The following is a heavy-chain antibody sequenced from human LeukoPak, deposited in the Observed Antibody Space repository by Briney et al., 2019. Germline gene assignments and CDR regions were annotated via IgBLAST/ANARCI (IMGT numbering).Heavy chain of an antibody. CDR2: SDSSSGAI. V-gene: IGHV3-48*02. Sequence: GGSLRLSCVASGFILRSYSMNWVRQAPGKGLEWVSYSDSSSGAIQYSAYVKGRITISRDNAKNTLYLQMKSLRDEDTAIYYCAPAPYYYDMSDYYWGQGTLVTVSS. CDR3: APAPYYYDMSDYY. D-gene: IGHD3-22*01. CDR1: GFILRSYS. J-gene: IGHJ4*02.